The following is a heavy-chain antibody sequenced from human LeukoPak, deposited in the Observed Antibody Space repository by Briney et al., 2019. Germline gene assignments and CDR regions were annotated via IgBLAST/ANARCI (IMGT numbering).Heavy chain of an antibody. D-gene: IGHD5-18*01. CDR1: GFSVSTNY. V-gene: IGHV3-53*01. CDR2: IFSGGST. J-gene: IGHJ6*02. CDR3: AFDTPMVPYYGMDV. Sequence: GGSLRLSCAASGFSVSTNYMTWVRQAPGKGLEWVSVIFSGGSTYYPDSVKGRFTISRDNSKNTLYLQMNSLRAEDTAVYYRAFDTPMVPYYGMDVWGQGTTVIVSS.